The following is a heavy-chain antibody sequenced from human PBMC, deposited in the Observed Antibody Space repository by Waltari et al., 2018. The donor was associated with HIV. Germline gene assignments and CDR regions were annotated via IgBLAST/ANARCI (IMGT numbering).Heavy chain of an antibody. CDR3: AKDADGDYYFDY. V-gene: IGHV3-23*01. J-gene: IGHJ4*02. Sequence: EVQLLESGGGLVQPGGSLRLSCAASGFPFSRSAMSWVRQAPGKGLEWVSAISGSGGSTYYADSVKGRFTISRDNSKNTLYLQMNSLRAEDTAVYYCAKDADGDYYFDYWGQGTLVTVSS. D-gene: IGHD4-17*01. CDR1: GFPFSRSA. CDR2: ISGSGGST.